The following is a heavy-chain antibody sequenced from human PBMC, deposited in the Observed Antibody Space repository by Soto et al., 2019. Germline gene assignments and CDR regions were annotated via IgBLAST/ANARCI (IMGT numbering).Heavy chain of an antibody. CDR2: IDPSDSYT. J-gene: IGHJ6*02. D-gene: IGHD4-17*01. V-gene: IGHV5-10-1*01. CDR3: ARATYGDYVRSDYYYGMDV. Sequence: GESLKISCQGSGYSFTSYWISWVRQMPGKGLEWMGRIDPSDSYTNYSPSFQGHVTISADKSISTAYLQWSSLKASDTAMYYCARATYGDYVRSDYYYGMDVWGQGTTVTVSS. CDR1: GYSFTSYW.